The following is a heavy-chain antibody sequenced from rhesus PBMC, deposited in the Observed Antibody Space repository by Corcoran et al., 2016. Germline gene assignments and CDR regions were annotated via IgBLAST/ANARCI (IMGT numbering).Heavy chain of an antibody. CDR2: ITYSGST. V-gene: IGHV4-122*02. J-gene: IGHJ4*01. CDR1: GYSISGYY. CDR3: ARSIAAAVFDY. D-gene: IGHD6-25*01. Sequence: QVQLQESGPGLVKPSETLSLTCAVSGYSISGYYWSWIRQAPGKGLEWIGYITYSGSTSYNPSLKSRVTISKDTSTNQFSLRLSSVTAADTAVYYCARSIAAAVFDYWGQGVLVTVSS.